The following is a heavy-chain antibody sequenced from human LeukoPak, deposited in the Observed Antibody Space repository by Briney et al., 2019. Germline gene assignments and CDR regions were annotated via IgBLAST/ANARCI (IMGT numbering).Heavy chain of an antibody. CDR2: IYYSGST. CDR1: GGSISSYY. Sequence: SETLSLTCTVSGGSISSYYWSWIRQPPGKGLEWIGYIYYSGSTNYNPSLKSRVTISVDTSKNQFSLKLSSVTAADTAVYYCARWIAAARTFDIWGQGTMVTVSS. CDR3: ARWIAAARTFDI. V-gene: IGHV4-59*01. J-gene: IGHJ3*02. D-gene: IGHD6-13*01.